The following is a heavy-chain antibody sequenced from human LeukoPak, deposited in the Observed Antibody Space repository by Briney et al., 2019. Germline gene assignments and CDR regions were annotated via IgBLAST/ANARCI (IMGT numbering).Heavy chain of an antibody. CDR3: ARESITMVREYYYGMDV. Sequence: RASVKVSCKASGYTFTSYGISWVRQAPGQGLEWMGGIIPIFGTANYAQKFQGRVTITADESTSTAYMELSSLRSEDTAVYYCARESITMVREYYYGMDVWGQGTTVTVSS. J-gene: IGHJ6*02. V-gene: IGHV1-69*13. CDR1: GYTFTSYG. D-gene: IGHD3-10*01. CDR2: IIPIFGTA.